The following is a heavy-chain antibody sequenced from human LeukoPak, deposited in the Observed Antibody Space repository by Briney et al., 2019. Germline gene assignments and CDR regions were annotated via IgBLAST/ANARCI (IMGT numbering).Heavy chain of an antibody. V-gene: IGHV1-69*13. D-gene: IGHD2-2*01. CDR2: IIPIFGTA. J-gene: IGHJ4*02. CDR1: GGTFSSYA. Sequence: ASVTVSCKASGGTFSSYAISWVRQAPGQGLEWMGGIIPIFGTANYAQRFQGRVTITADESTSTAYMELSSLRSEDTAVYYCARVVVPAAMESLYFDYWGQGTLVTVSS. CDR3: ARVVVPAAMESLYFDY.